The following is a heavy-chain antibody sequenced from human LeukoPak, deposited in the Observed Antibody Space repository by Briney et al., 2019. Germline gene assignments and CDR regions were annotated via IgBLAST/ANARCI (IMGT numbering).Heavy chain of an antibody. J-gene: IGHJ3*01. CDR2: INPNTGGT. CDR3: ALEPIALSI. V-gene: IGHV1-2*02. CDR1: GDTFTGYY. D-gene: IGHD3-3*01. Sequence: ASVKVSCKASGDTFTGYYMHWVRQAPGQGLEWMGWINPNTGGTESAQKFQGRVTMTRDTSISTAYMELSRLRSDDTAVYYCALEPIALSIWGQGTMVTVSS.